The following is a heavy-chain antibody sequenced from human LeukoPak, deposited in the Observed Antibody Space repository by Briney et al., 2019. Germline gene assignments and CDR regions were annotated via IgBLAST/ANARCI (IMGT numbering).Heavy chain of an antibody. CDR3: ARHESSGYYFHN. Sequence: SETLSLTCNVSGGFISGYYWSWVRQPSGRGLEWIGYIYYSGSTNYNPSLKSRVAMSVDTSKNQLSLNVSSVAAADTAVYYCARHESSGYYFHNWGQGALVTVSS. CDR1: GGFISGYY. CDR2: IYYSGST. J-gene: IGHJ4*02. D-gene: IGHD3-22*01. V-gene: IGHV4-59*08.